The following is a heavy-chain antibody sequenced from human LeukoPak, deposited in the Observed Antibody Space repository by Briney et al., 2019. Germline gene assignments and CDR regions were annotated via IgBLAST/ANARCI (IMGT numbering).Heavy chain of an antibody. D-gene: IGHD6-13*01. CDR2: INHSGST. Sequence: SETLSLTSAVYGGSFRGYYWSWIRQPPGKGLEWIGEINHSGSTNYNPSLKSRVTISVDTSKNQFSLKLSSGTAADTAVYYCARGPSSSWYRVFFWIDPWGQGTLVTVSS. CDR3: ARGPSSSWYRVFFWIDP. CDR1: GGSFRGYY. J-gene: IGHJ5*02. V-gene: IGHV4-34*01.